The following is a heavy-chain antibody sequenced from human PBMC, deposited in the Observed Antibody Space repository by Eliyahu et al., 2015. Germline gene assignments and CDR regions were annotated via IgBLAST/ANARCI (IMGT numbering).Heavy chain of an antibody. Sequence: QVQLVESGGGVVQPGRSLGLSCAXSTFRVGNFAFHWFRQAPGKGLEWVALVSYDGNYQNYADSVKGRFTVSRDRSKNTVFLQMNRLRPEDTAVYYCVRELTGVASHILRAFDIWGQGTMVTVSS. CDR3: VRELTGVASHILRAFDI. V-gene: IGHV3-30*01. J-gene: IGHJ3*02. CDR1: TFRVGNFA. CDR2: VSYDGNYQ. D-gene: IGHD1-14*01.